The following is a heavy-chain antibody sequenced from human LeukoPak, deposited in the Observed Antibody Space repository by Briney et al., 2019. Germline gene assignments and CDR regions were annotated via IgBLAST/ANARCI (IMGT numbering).Heavy chain of an antibody. CDR1: GFTFSSYA. D-gene: IGHD5-18*01. J-gene: IGHJ4*02. CDR2: ISGSGGST. V-gene: IGHV3-23*01. CDR3: AKEGDSYGHLTSWDY. Sequence: PGGSLRLSCAASGFTFSSYAMRWVRQAPGKGLEWVSAISGSGGSTYYADSVKGRFTISRDNSKNTLYLQMNSLRAEDTAVYYCAKEGDSYGHLTSWDYWGQGTLVTVSS.